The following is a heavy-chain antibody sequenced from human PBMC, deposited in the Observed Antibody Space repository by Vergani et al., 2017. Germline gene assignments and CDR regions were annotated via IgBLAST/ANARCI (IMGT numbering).Heavy chain of an antibody. CDR3: AAPMVRGLYGMDV. CDR2: IYSGGST. Sequence: EVQLVESGGGLVQPGGSLRLSCAASGFTVSSNYMSWVRQAPGKGLEWVSVIYSGGSTYDADSVKGRFTISRHNSKNTLYLQMNSLRAKDTAVYYCAAPMVRGLYGMDVWGQGTTVTVSS. CDR1: GFTVSSNY. V-gene: IGHV3-53*04. J-gene: IGHJ6*02. D-gene: IGHD3-10*01.